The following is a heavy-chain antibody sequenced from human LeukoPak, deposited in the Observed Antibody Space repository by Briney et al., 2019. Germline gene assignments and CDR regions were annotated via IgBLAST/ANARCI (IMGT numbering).Heavy chain of an antibody. J-gene: IGHJ5*02. CDR3: ARDPLAMVRSWENWFDP. Sequence: ASVKVSCKASGYTFTSYGISWVRQAPGQGLEWMGWISAYNGNTNYAQKLQGRVTMTTDTSTSTAYMELRSLRSDDTAVYYCARDPLAMVRSWENWFDPWGQGTLVTVSS. V-gene: IGHV1-18*01. D-gene: IGHD5-18*01. CDR2: ISAYNGNT. CDR1: GYTFTSYG.